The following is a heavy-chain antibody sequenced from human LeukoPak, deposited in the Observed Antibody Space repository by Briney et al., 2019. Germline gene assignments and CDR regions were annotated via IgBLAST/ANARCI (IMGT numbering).Heavy chain of an antibody. Sequence: GGSLRLSCAASGSTFSSYAMHWVRQAPGKGLEWVAVISYDGSNKYYADSVKGRFTISRDNSKNTLYLQMNSLRAEDTAVYYCARDHGMDVWGQGTTVTVSS. J-gene: IGHJ6*02. V-gene: IGHV3-30-3*01. CDR3: ARDHGMDV. CDR1: GSTFSSYA. CDR2: ISYDGSNK.